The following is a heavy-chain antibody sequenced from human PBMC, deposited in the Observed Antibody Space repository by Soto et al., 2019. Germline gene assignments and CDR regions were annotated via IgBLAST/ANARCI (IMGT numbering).Heavy chain of an antibody. CDR1: GGSFSGYY. CDR2: INHSGST. CDR3: AREGLPAAINY. D-gene: IGHD2-2*02. Sequence: PSETLSLTCAVYGGSFSGYYLSWIRQPPGKGLEWIGEINHSGSTNYNPSLKSRVTISVDTSKNQFSLKLSSVTAADTAVYYCAREGLPAAINYWGQGTLVTVSS. J-gene: IGHJ4*02. V-gene: IGHV4-34*01.